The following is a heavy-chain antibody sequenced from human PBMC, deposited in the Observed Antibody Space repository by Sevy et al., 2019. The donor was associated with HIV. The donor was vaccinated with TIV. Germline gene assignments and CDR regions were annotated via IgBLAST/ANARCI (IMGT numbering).Heavy chain of an antibody. J-gene: IGHJ5*02. CDR3: AKPNWNFRADWFDT. CDR1: GLTSGAFA. Sequence: GGSLRLSCKVTGLTSGAFAMSWVRQTPGKGLEWISSISGSGGLTHYAGSVKGRFTISRDKSKGKVDLEMNSLRCDDTAVYYCAKPNWNFRADWFDTWGQGTLVTVSS. D-gene: IGHD1-7*01. CDR2: ISGSGGLT. V-gene: IGHV3-23*01.